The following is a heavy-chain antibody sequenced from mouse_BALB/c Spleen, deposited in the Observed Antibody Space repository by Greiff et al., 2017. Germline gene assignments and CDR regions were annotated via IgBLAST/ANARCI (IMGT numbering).Heavy chain of an antibody. J-gene: IGHJ3*01. D-gene: IGHD2-4*01. V-gene: IGHV1S127*01. CDR3: AREHYDNDEDWFAY. CDR2: IDPSNSET. Sequence: QVHVKQSGPELVRPGASVKMSCKASGYTFTSYWMHWVKQRPGQGLEWIGMIDPSNSETRLNQKFKDKATLNVDKSSNTAYMQLSSLTSEDSAVYYCAREHYDNDEDWFAYWGQGTLVTVSA. CDR1: GYTFTSYW.